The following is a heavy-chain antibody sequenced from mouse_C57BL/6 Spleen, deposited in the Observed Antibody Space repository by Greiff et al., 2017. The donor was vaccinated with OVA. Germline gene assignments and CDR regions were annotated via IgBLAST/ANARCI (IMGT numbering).Heavy chain of an antibody. J-gene: IGHJ4*01. CDR1: GYTFTDYE. V-gene: IGHV1-15*01. CDR2: IDPETGGT. CDR3: TRGHSNYEGYYAMDY. Sequence: QVQLQQSGAELVRPGASVTLSCKASGYTFTDYEMHWVKQTPVHGLEWIGAIDPETGGTAYNQKFKGQDILTADKSSSTAYMELRSLTSEDSAVYYGTRGHSNYEGYYAMDYWGQGTSVTVSS. D-gene: IGHD2-5*01.